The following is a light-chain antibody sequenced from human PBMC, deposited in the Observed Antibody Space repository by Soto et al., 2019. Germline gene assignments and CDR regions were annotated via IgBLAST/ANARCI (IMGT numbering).Light chain of an antibody. Sequence: QAVLTQPASVSGSPGQSITISCTGTSTDIGGYNYVSWYQQHPGKAPKLMIYEVSNRPSGVSNRFSGSKSGNTAALTISGLQAEDEGDYYCSSYTSSSTLEVFGGGTKHNVL. J-gene: IGLJ2*01. CDR3: SSYTSSSTLEV. CDR2: EVS. V-gene: IGLV2-14*01. CDR1: STDIGGYNY.